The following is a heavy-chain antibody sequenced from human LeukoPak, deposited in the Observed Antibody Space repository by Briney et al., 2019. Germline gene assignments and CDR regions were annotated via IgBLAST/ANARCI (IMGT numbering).Heavy chain of an antibody. V-gene: IGHV4-39*01. CDR1: GGSISSSLYH. J-gene: IGHJ6*03. D-gene: IGHD2-15*01. Sequence: SETLSLTCSVSGGSISSSLYHWGWLRQPPGKGLEWIGNVFHSGNTYSSPSLQSRVAFSVDTSKNQFSLKLTSVTATDTAVYYCARQIVGTSWDYYYSYIDVWGKGTSVSVSS. CDR2: VFHSGNT. CDR3: ARQIVGTSWDYYYSYIDV.